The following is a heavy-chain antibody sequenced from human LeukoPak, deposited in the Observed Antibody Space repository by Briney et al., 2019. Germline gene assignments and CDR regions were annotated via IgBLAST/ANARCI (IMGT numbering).Heavy chain of an antibody. CDR3: ATGPLPIVGARYYYYMDV. Sequence: ASVKVFCKVSGYTLTELSMHWVRQAPGKGLEWMGGFDPEDGETIYAQKFQGRVTMTEDTSTDTAYMELSSLRSEDTAVYYCATGPLPIVGARYYYYMDVWGKGTTVTVSS. CDR1: GYTLTELS. J-gene: IGHJ6*03. V-gene: IGHV1-24*01. D-gene: IGHD1-26*01. CDR2: FDPEDGET.